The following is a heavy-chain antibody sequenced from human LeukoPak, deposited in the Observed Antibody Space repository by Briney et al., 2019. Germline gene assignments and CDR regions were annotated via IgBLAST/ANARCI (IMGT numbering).Heavy chain of an antibody. CDR3: AKDPIFSGSYGVFNY. CDR2: ISGSGGST. V-gene: IGHV3-23*01. D-gene: IGHD1-26*01. Sequence: GGSLRLSCAASGFTFSSYAMSWVRQAPGKGLEWVSAISGSGGSTYYADSVKGRFTISRDNSKNTLYLQMNSLRAEDTAVYYCAKDPIFSGSYGVFNYWGLGTLVTVSS. CDR1: GFTFSSYA. J-gene: IGHJ4*02.